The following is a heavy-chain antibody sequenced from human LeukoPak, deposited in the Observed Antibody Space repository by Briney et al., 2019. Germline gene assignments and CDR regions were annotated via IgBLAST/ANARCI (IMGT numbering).Heavy chain of an antibody. CDR3: ARGVRMIVVVITEYFDY. J-gene: IGHJ4*02. V-gene: IGHV4-31*03. Sequence: PSQTLSLTCTVSGGSISSGGYYWSWIRQHPGKGLEWTGYIYYSGSTYYNPSLKSRVTISVDTSKNQFSLKLSSVTAADTAVYYCARGVRMIVVVITEYFDYWGQGTLVTVSS. CDR1: GGSISSGGYY. CDR2: IYYSGST. D-gene: IGHD3-22*01.